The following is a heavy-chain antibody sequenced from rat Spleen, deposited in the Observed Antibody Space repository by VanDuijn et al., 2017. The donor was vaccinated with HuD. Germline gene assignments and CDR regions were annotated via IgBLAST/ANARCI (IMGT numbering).Heavy chain of an antibody. V-gene: IGHV5-25*01. D-gene: IGHD1-1*01. CDR2: NSTGGGNT. Sequence: EVKLVESGGGLVQPGRSMKLSCAASGFSFSNYYMAWVRQGPTKGLEWVASNSTGGGNTYYRDSVKGRFTISRDNAKSTQYLQMDSLRSEDTATYYCARQGVEWSHYFDYWGQGVMVTVSS. J-gene: IGHJ2*01. CDR1: GFSFSNYY. CDR3: ARQGVEWSHYFDY.